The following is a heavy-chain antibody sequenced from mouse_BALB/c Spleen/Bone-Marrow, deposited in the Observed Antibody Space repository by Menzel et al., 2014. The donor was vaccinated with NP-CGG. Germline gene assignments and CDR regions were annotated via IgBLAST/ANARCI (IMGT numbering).Heavy chain of an antibody. V-gene: IGHV1-7*01. J-gene: IGHJ4*01. D-gene: IGHD2-1*01. Sequence: VHLVESGAELAKPGASVKISCKASGYTFTSYWMRWVNQRPGQGLEWIGYINPSTGYTDYNQKFNDKATLTGDKSSSTAYMQLSRLTSKDSAVYYCARGNPLYAMDYWGQGTSVTVSS. CDR1: GYTFTSYW. CDR3: ARGNPLYAMDY. CDR2: INPSTGYT.